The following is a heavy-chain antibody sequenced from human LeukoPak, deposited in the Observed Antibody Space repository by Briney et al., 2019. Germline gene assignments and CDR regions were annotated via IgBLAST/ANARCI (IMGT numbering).Heavy chain of an antibody. V-gene: IGHV4-61*02. Sequence: SQTLSLTCTVSGGSISSGDYYWSWIRQPAGKGLEWIGRIYTSGSTNYNPSLKSRVTMSVDTSKNQFSLKLSSVTAADTAVYYCVRDYYDSSGYSKYYYYYYMDVWGKGTTVTVSS. CDR1: GGSISSGDYY. D-gene: IGHD3-22*01. J-gene: IGHJ6*03. CDR3: VRDYYDSSGYSKYYYYYYMDV. CDR2: IYTSGST.